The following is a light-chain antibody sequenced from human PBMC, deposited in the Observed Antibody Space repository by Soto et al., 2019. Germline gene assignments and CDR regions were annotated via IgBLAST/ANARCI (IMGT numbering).Light chain of an antibody. Sequence: EIVLTQSPGTLSLSPGERATLSCRASQSVSRYLAWYQQKPGQAPRLLIYDASNRATGIPARFSGSGPGTDFTLTISSLEPEDFAVYYCQQRLNWPPITFGQGTRLEIK. V-gene: IGKV3-11*01. CDR3: QQRLNWPPIT. J-gene: IGKJ5*01. CDR2: DAS. CDR1: QSVSRY.